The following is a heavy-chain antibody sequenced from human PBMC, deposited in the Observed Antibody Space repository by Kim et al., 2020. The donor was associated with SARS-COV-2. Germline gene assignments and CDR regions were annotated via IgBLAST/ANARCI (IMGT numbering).Heavy chain of an antibody. Sequence: DPVKGRLTISRDNSKNTLYLQMNSRRAEDTAVYYCAKDASRLVGGWFDPWGQGTLVTVSS. J-gene: IGHJ5*02. D-gene: IGHD2-21*01. CDR3: AKDASRLVGGWFDP. V-gene: IGHV3-23*01.